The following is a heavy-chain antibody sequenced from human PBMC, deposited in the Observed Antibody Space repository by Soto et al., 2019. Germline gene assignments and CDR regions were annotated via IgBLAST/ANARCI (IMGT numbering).Heavy chain of an antibody. CDR2: INQDGSEK. V-gene: IGHV3-7*03. Sequence: GSLRLSCAASGFTFSNYWMNWVRQAPGKGLEWVANINQDGSEKSYVDSVKGRFSISRDNAKNSLYLQMNSLRAEDAAVYYCTRGISTPGVDFWGQGARVTVSS. CDR1: GFTFSNYW. D-gene: IGHD2-15*01. CDR3: TRGISTPGVDF. J-gene: IGHJ4*02.